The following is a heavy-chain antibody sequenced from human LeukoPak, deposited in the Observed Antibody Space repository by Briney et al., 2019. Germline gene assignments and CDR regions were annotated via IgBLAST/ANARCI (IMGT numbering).Heavy chain of an antibody. Sequence: SATLSLTCAVYGGALSGYYWSWIRQPPGKGRKWIGEINHSESTNYNPSLKSRVTISEDTSKNQFSLKLSSVTAADTAVYYCATTNVLLWFGELSKTAYFDYWGQGTLVTVSS. CDR1: GGALSGYY. V-gene: IGHV4-34*01. J-gene: IGHJ4*02. CDR2: INHSEST. CDR3: ATTNVLLWFGELSKTAYFDY. D-gene: IGHD3-10*01.